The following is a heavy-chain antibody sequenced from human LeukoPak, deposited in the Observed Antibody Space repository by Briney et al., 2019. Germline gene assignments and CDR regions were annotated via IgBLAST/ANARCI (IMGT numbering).Heavy chain of an antibody. J-gene: IGHJ4*02. V-gene: IGHV3-11*01. CDR2: ISSSGSTI. CDR3: ARETVCTGGACYRRIDY. D-gene: IGHD2-8*02. Sequence: SGGSLRLSCAASGFTFSDYYMSWIRQAPGKGLGWVSYISSSGSTIYYADSVKGRFTISRDNAKNSLYLQMNSLRAEDTAVYYCARETVCTGGACYRRIDYWGQGTLVTVSS. CDR1: GFTFSDYY.